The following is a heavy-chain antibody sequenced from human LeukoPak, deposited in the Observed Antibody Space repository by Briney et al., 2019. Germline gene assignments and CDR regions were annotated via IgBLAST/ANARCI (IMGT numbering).Heavy chain of an antibody. D-gene: IGHD4-11*01. CDR2: IYYSGST. CDR3: ARDRLPRLY. CDR1: GGSISSYY. Sequence: SSETLSLTCTVSGGSISSYYWSWIRQPPGKGLEWIGCIYYSGSTNYNPSLKSRVTISVDTSKNQFSLKLSSVTAADTAVYYCARDRLPRLYWGQGTLVTVSS. J-gene: IGHJ4*02. V-gene: IGHV4-59*01.